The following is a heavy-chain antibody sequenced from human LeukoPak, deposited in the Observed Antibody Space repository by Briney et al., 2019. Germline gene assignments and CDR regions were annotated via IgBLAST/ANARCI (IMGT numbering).Heavy chain of an antibody. J-gene: IGHJ4*02. CDR2: IYTSGST. V-gene: IGHV4-61*02. CDR3: ARGVGAHSFDY. CDR1: GGSISSGSYY. Sequence: SETLSLTCTVSGGSISSGSYYWSWIRQPAGKGLEWIGRIYTSGSTNYNPSLKSRVTISVDTSKNQFSLKLSSVTAADTAVYYCARGVGAHSFDYWGQGTLVTVSS. D-gene: IGHD1-26*01.